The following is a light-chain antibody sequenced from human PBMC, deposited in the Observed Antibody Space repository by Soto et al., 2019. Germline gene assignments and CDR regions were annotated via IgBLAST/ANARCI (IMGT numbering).Light chain of an antibody. CDR3: QQNYSYSRT. CDR2: DAS. CDR1: QNISNY. J-gene: IGKJ1*01. V-gene: IGKV1-33*01. Sequence: SQMTHSRSSLSASAADRLTITCPASQNISNYLNWYQQKPGKAPKLLIYDASNLETGVPSRFSGSGSGTEFTLTISSLQPDDFATYYCQQNYSYSRTFGQGTKVDIK.